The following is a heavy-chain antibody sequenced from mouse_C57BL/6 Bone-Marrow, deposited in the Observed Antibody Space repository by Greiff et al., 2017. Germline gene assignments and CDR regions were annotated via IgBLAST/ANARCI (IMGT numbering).Heavy chain of an antibody. Sequence: EVQRVESGGGLVKPGGSLKLSCAASGFTFSSYAMSWVRQTPEKRLEWVATISDGGSYTYYPDNVKGRFTSSRDNAKNNLYLQMSHLKSEDTAMYYCARDGVIRYQIGNYFDDWGQGTTLTVSS. CDR3: ARDGVIRYQIGNYFDD. CDR1: GFTFSSYA. CDR2: ISDGGSYT. J-gene: IGHJ2*01. V-gene: IGHV5-4*01. D-gene: IGHD1-1*01.